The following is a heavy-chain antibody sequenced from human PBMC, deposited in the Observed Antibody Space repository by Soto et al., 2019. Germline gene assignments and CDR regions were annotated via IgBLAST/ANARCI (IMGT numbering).Heavy chain of an antibody. CDR1: GFTVSSNY. J-gene: IGHJ6*02. D-gene: IGHD6-6*01. CDR2: IYSGGST. V-gene: IGHV3-53*01. Sequence: VGSLRLSCAASGFTVSSNYMSWVRQAPGKGLEWVSVIYSGGSTYYADSVKGRFTISRDNSKNTLYLQMNSLRAEDTAVYYCARCPYSSSSRYYYYGMDVWGQGTTVTVSS. CDR3: ARCPYSSSSRYYYYGMDV.